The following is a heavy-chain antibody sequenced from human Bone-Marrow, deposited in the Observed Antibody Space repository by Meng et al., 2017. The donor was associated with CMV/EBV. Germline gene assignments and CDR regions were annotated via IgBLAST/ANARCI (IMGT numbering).Heavy chain of an antibody. V-gene: IGHV4-59*01. Sequence: SETLSLTCTVPGGSISSYYWSWIRQPPGKGLEWIGYIDYSGSTNYNPSLKSRVTISVDTSKNQFSLKLSSVTAADTDVYYCASSRWSGYYINYYYGMDVWGQGTMVTGSS. CDR1: GGSISSYY. J-gene: IGHJ6*02. CDR3: ASSRWSGYYINYYYGMDV. CDR2: IDYSGST. D-gene: IGHD3-3*01.